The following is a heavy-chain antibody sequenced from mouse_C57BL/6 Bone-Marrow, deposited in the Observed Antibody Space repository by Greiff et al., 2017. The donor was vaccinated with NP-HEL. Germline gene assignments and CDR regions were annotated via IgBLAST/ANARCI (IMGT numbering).Heavy chain of an antibody. CDR2: IYPRSGNT. CDR3: ARKYCYGNLYAMDY. CDR1: GYTFTSYG. V-gene: IGHV1-81*01. Sequence: VKVVESGAELARPGASVKLSCKASGYTFTSYGISWVKQRTGQGLEWIGEIYPRSGNTYYNEKFKGKATLTADTSSSTAYMELRSLTSEDSAVYVCARKYCYGNLYAMDYWGQGTSVTVSS. J-gene: IGHJ4*01. D-gene: IGHD2-1*01.